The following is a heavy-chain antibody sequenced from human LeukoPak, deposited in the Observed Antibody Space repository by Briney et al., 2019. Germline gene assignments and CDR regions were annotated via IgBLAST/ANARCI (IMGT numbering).Heavy chain of an antibody. CDR2: IYYSGST. J-gene: IGHJ4*02. V-gene: IGHV4-59*01. Sequence: SGTLSLTCTVSGGSISSYYWSWIRQPPGKGLEWIGYIYYSGSTNYNPSLKSRVTISVDTSKNQFSLKLSSVTAADTAVYYCARGDSGSYSDYWGQGTLVTVSS. CDR3: ARGDSGSYSDY. D-gene: IGHD1-26*01. CDR1: GGSISSYY.